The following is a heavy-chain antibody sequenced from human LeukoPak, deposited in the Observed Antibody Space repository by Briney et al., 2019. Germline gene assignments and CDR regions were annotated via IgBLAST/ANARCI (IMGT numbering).Heavy chain of an antibody. Sequence: GASVKVSCKASGGTFSGDAISWVRQAPGQGLEWMGRIIPIFGTAHYAQKFQGRVTTTTHESTSTAYMELSSLRSEDTAVYYCAREGDSSGYYYWGQGTLVTVSS. CDR2: IIPIFGTA. CDR3: AREGDSSGYYY. CDR1: GGTFSGDA. D-gene: IGHD3-22*01. V-gene: IGHV1-69*05. J-gene: IGHJ4*02.